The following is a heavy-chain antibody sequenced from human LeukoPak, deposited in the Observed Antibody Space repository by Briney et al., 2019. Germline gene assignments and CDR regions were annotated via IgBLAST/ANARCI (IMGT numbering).Heavy chain of an antibody. V-gene: IGHV4-34*01. Sequence: PSETLSLTCAVYGGSFSGYYWSWIRQPPGKGPEWIGEINQSGSTNYNPSLRSRVTISVDTSKNQFSLKLSSVTAADTAVYYCARGRELGPNWFDPWGQGTLVTVSS. CDR2: INQSGST. D-gene: IGHD6-13*01. J-gene: IGHJ5*02. CDR3: ARGRELGPNWFDP. CDR1: GGSFSGYY.